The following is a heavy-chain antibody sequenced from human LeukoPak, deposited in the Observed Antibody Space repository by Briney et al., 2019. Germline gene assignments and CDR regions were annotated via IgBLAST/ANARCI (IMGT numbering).Heavy chain of an antibody. CDR3: ASFPALRFLTLGYYMDV. D-gene: IGHD3-3*01. V-gene: IGHV4-30-4*02. CDR2: IYYSGST. CDR1: GGSISSGDYY. J-gene: IGHJ6*03. Sequence: SETLSLTCTVSGGSISSGDYYWSWIRQPPGKGLEWIGYIYYSGSTYYNPSLKSRVTISVDTSKNQFSLKLSSVTAADTAVYYCASFPALRFLTLGYYMDVWGKGTTVTVSS.